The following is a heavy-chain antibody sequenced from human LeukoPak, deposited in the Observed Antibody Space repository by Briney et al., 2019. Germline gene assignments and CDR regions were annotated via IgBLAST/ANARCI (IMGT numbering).Heavy chain of an antibody. Sequence: SETLSLTCAVSGYSISSGYYWSWIRQPPGKGLEWIGEINHSGSTNYNPSLKSRVTISVDTSKNQFSLKLSSVTAADTAVYYCARVRRIAFDIWGQGTMVTVSS. CDR3: ARVRRIAFDI. J-gene: IGHJ3*02. CDR2: INHSGST. V-gene: IGHV4-34*01. CDR1: GYSISSGYY.